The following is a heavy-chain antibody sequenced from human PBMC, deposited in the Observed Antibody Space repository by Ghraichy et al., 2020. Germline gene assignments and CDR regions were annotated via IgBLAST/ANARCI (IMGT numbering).Heavy chain of an antibody. CDR1: GGSFSGYY. CDR3: ARGLRYDSSGFAGRRFDP. D-gene: IGHD3-22*01. Sequence: SETLSLTCAVYGGSFSGYYWSWIRQPPGKGLEWIGEINHSGSTNYNPSLKSRVTISVDTSKNQFSLKLSSVTAADTAVYYCARGLRYDSSGFAGRRFDPWGQGTLVTVSS. V-gene: IGHV4-34*01. CDR2: INHSGST. J-gene: IGHJ5*02.